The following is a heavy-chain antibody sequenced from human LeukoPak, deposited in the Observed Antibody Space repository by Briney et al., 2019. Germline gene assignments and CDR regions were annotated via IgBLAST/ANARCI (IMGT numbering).Heavy chain of an antibody. CDR2: ISSSSNSI. D-gene: IGHD2-21*02. J-gene: IGHJ4*02. Sequence: PGGSLRLSCAASGFTFNTYSMNWVRQAPGKGLEWISSISSSSNSIYYADSVKGRFTISRDNSENSLYLQMNSLRAEDTAVYYCAREIFSSDYHSCFDYWGQGTLVTVSS. CDR3: AREIFSSDYHSCFDY. V-gene: IGHV3-48*04. CDR1: GFTFNTYS.